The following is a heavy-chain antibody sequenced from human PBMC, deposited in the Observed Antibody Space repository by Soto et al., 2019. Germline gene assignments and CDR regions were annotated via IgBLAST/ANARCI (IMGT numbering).Heavy chain of an antibody. D-gene: IGHD2-2*01. V-gene: IGHV4-30-2*01. CDR1: GGSISSGGYS. J-gene: IGHJ5*02. CDR2: IYHSGST. Sequence: QLQLQESSSGLVKPSQTLSLTCAVSGGSISSGGYSWGWIRQPPGKGLEWIGYIYHSGSTYYNPSLKSRVTMSVDRSKNQFSLKLSSVTAADTAVYYCARVPDRWGQGTLVTVSS. CDR3: ARVPDR.